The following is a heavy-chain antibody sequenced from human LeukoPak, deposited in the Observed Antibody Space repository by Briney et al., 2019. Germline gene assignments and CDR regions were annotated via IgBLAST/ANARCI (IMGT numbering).Heavy chain of an antibody. V-gene: IGHV1-18*04. J-gene: IGHJ4*02. CDR2: ISGYNGNT. CDR3: ARDQGIAVAGYFDY. CDR1: GSTFTSYG. Sequence: ASVKVSCQASGSTFTSYGISWVRQAPGQGLEWMGWISGYNGNTNYAQKLQGRVTMTTDTSTSTAYMELRSLRSDDTAVYYCARDQGIAVAGYFDYWGQGTLVTVSS. D-gene: IGHD6-19*01.